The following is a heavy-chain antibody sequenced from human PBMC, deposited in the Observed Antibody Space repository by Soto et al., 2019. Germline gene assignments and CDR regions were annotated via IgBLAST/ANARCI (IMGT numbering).Heavy chain of an antibody. CDR2: IYYSGST. CDR3: ARQGDLASRWYFDL. D-gene: IGHD6-6*01. Sequence: QVQLQESGPGLVKPSETLSLTCTVSGGSISSYYWSWIRQPPGKGLEWIGYIYYSGSTNYNPSRKSRVTIAVDTSKNQFALKLSSVTAADTAVYYCARQGDLASRWYFDLWGRGTLVTVSS. CDR1: GGSISSYY. V-gene: IGHV4-59*08. J-gene: IGHJ2*01.